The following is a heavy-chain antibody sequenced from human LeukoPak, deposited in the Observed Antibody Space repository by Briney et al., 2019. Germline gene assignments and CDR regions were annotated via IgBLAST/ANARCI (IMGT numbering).Heavy chain of an antibody. CDR1: GFTFSSYA. J-gene: IGHJ6*03. D-gene: IGHD6-13*01. Sequence: PGGSLRLSYAASGFTFSSYAMSWVRQAPGKGLEWVSAISGSGGSTYYADSVKGRFTISRDNSKNTLYLQMNSLRAEDTAVYYCAKGRRAAVRYYYYMDVWGKGTTVIVSS. CDR3: AKGRRAAVRYYYYMDV. CDR2: ISGSGGST. V-gene: IGHV3-23*01.